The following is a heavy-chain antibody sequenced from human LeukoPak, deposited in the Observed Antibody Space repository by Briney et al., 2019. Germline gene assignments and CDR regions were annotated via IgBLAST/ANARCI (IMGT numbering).Heavy chain of an antibody. Sequence: SVKVSCKASGGTFSSYAISWVRQAPGQGLEWMEGIIPLFGTANYAQKFQGRLAITTDDSTSTAYMELRSLRSDDTAVYYCARDNPLPLSMIVVGHVSFDYWGQGTLVTVSS. CDR3: ARDNPLPLSMIVVGHVSFDY. CDR2: IIPLFGTA. D-gene: IGHD3-22*01. V-gene: IGHV1-69*05. CDR1: GGTFSSYA. J-gene: IGHJ4*02.